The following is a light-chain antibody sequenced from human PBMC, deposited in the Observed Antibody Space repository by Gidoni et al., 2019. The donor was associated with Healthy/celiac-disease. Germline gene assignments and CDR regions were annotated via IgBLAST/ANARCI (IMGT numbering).Light chain of an antibody. J-gene: IGKJ1*01. V-gene: IGKV3-20*01. CDR1: QSVSSRY. CDR2: GAS. Sequence: EIVLTQSPGTLASSPGERATLSCRASQSVSSRYLAWYQQKPGQAPRLLIYGASGRATGIPDRFSGSGSGTDFTLTISRLEPEDFAVYYCQQYGSSPPWTFGQGTKVDIK. CDR3: QQYGSSPPWT.